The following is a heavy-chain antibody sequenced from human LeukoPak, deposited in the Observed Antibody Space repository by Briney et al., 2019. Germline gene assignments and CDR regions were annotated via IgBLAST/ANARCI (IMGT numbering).Heavy chain of an antibody. CDR1: GGSFSGYY. D-gene: IGHD3-22*01. V-gene: IGHV4-34*01. J-gene: IGHJ4*02. CDR3: ARHKRKGKYYYDSSGYPYFDY. CDR2: INHSGST. Sequence: SETLSLTCAVYGGSFSGYYWSWIRQPPGKGLEWIGEINHSGSTNDNPSLKSRFTISVDTSKNQFSLKLSSVTAADTAVYYCARHKRKGKYYYDSSGYPYFDYWGQGTLVTVSS.